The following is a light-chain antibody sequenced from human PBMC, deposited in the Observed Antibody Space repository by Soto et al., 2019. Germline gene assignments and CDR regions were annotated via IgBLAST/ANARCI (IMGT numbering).Light chain of an antibody. J-gene: IGKJ1*01. Sequence: EIVMTQSPATLSVSPGERATLSCRASQSVSSNLAWYQQKPVQSPRRLIYGASTRATGIPARFSGSGSGTEFSLTISSLQSEDFAVYYCQQYNNWPQTFGQGTKGEI. V-gene: IGKV3-15*01. CDR1: QSVSSN. CDR2: GAS. CDR3: QQYNNWPQT.